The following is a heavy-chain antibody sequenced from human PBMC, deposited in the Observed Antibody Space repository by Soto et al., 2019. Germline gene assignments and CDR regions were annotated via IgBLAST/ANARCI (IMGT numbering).Heavy chain of an antibody. V-gene: IGHV4-38-2*02. CDR2: IYPSVSS. CDR1: GFAISSGYY. J-gene: IGHJ4*02. D-gene: IGHD1-26*01. Sequence: SETLSLTCSVSGFAISSGYYWSWVRQPPGKGLEWIGSIYPSVSSYHNPSLATRLRLSIDTSKNQFTLNLTSVTAADTALYFCARDEVGPTFFDNWGQGIQVTVSS. CDR3: ARDEVGPTFFDN.